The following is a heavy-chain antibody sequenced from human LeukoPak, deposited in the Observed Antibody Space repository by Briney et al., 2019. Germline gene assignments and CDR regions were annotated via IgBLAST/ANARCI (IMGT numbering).Heavy chain of an antibody. J-gene: IGHJ4*02. CDR3: VRGNDYGGPHY. V-gene: IGHV3-9*01. CDR1: GFTFDDYA. Sequence: GGSLRLSCAASGFTFDDYAMHWVRQAPGKGLEWVSGISWNSGSIGYADSVKGRFTISRDNAKNSLYLQMNSLRAEDAAVYYCVRGNDYGGPHYWGQGTLVTVSS. D-gene: IGHD4-23*01. CDR2: ISWNSGSI.